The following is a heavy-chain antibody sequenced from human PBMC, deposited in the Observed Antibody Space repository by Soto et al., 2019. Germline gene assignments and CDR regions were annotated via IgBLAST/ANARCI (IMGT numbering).Heavy chain of an antibody. CDR3: ARWACSSTSCYYYGMDV. CDR1: GGSISSYY. D-gene: IGHD2-2*01. V-gene: IGHV4-4*07. Sequence: SETLSLTCTVSGGSISSYYWSWIRQPAGKGLEWIGRIYTSGSTNYNPSLKSRVTMSVDTSKNQFSLKLSSVTAADTAVYYCARWACSSTSCYYYGMDVWGQGTTVTVSS. J-gene: IGHJ6*02. CDR2: IYTSGST.